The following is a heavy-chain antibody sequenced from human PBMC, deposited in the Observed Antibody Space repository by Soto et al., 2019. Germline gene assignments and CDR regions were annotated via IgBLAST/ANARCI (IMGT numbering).Heavy chain of an antibody. J-gene: IGHJ6*02. Sequence: QVQLQQWGAGLLKPSETLSLTCAVYGGSFSGYYWSWIRQPPGKGLEWIGEINHSGSTNYNPSLKRRVPIPVDTSKNQFSLKLSSVTAADTAVYYCARGGTADYSGGGMDVWGQGTTVTVSS. V-gene: IGHV4-34*01. D-gene: IGHD2-21*01. CDR3: ARGGTADYSGGGMDV. CDR1: GGSFSGYY. CDR2: INHSGST.